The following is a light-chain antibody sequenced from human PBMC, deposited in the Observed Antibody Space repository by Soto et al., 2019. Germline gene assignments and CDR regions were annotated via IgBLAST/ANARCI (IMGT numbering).Light chain of an antibody. CDR2: GAS. CDR1: QSVSSY. CDR3: QQYGSSQWT. J-gene: IGKJ1*01. V-gene: IGKV3-20*01. Sequence: EMVLTQSPATLSLSPGERATLSCRASQSVSSYLAWYQQKPGQAPRLLIYGASSRATGIPDRFSGSGSGTDFTLTISRLEPEDFAVYYCQQYGSSQWTFGQGTKVDIK.